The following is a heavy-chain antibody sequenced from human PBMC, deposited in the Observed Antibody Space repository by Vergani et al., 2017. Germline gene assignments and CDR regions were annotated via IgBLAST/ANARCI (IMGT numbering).Heavy chain of an antibody. V-gene: IGHV3-23*01. CDR3: AKDFNSGYDFWSGLFDP. CDR1: GFTFRSYA. Sequence: EVQLLESGGGLVQPGGSLRLSCAASGFTFRSYAMSWVRQAPGKGLEWVSTISGAGGSTYYADAVKGRFTSARDNSKNTRYLQMNSLRAEDTAVYYCAKDFNSGYDFWSGLFDPWGQGTLVTVSS. CDR2: ISGAGGST. J-gene: IGHJ5*02. D-gene: IGHD3-3*01.